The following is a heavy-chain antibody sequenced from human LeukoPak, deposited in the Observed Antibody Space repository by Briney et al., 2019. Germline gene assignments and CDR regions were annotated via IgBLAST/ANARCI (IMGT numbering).Heavy chain of an antibody. CDR2: IYYSGST. J-gene: IGHJ4*02. V-gene: IGHV4-59*12. Sequence: SETLSLTCTVSGGSISSYYWSWIRQPPGKGLEWIGYIYYSGSTYYNPSLKSRVSMSVDTSDNRFSLKLHSVTAADTAVYYCAREEYFPGHYSFDYWGQGTLVTVSS. CDR3: AREEYFPGHYSFDY. CDR1: GGSISSYY. D-gene: IGHD2-8*02.